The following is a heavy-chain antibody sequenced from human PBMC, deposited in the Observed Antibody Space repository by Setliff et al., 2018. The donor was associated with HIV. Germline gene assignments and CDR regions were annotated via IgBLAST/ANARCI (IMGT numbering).Heavy chain of an antibody. D-gene: IGHD1-7*01. V-gene: IGHV1-8*01. CDR2: MNPNSGNT. CDR1: GYTFTSYD. CDR3: TTGANWNYIGFFVR. Sequence: GASVKVSCKASGYTFTSYDINWVRQATGQGLEWMGWMNPNSGNTGYAQKFQGRITMTRNTSISTAYMELSSLRSEDTAVYHCTTGANWNYIGFFVRWGQGTLVTVSS. J-gene: IGHJ4*02.